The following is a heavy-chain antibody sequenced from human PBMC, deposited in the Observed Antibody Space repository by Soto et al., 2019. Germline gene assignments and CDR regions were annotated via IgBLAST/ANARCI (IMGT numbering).Heavy chain of an antibody. Sequence: SETLSLTCTVSCGSISSSSYYWGWIRQPPGKGLEWIGSIYYSGSTYYNPSLKSRVTIFVDTSKNQFSLKLSSVTAADTAVYYCARQLDYYDSSGYAFDIWGQGTMVTVSS. CDR3: ARQLDYYDSSGYAFDI. J-gene: IGHJ3*02. CDR2: IYYSGST. V-gene: IGHV4-39*01. D-gene: IGHD3-22*01. CDR1: CGSISSSSYY.